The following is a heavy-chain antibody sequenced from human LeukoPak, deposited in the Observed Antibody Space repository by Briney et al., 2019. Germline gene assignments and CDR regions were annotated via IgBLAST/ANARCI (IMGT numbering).Heavy chain of an antibody. CDR1: GGSISSHY. V-gene: IGHV4-59*11. D-gene: IGHD6-19*01. Sequence: TSSETLSLTCTVSGGSISSHYWSWIRQPPGKGLEWIGYIYYSGSTNYNPSLKSRVTISVDTSKNQFSLKLSSVTAADTALYYCARLHSGWYIFDYWGQGTLVTVSS. J-gene: IGHJ4*02. CDR3: ARLHSGWYIFDY. CDR2: IYYSGST.